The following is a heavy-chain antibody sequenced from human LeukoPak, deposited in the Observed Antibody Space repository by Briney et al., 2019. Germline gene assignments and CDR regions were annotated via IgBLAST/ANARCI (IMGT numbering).Heavy chain of an antibody. J-gene: IGHJ3*02. D-gene: IGHD2-15*01. CDR3: ARGLRYCSGGSCYNSDAFDI. Sequence: GGSLRLSCAASGFTFSSYDMHWVRQATGKGLEWGSAIGTAGDPYYPGSVKGRFTISRENAKNSLYLQMISLRAGDTAVYYCARGLRYCSGGSCYNSDAFDIWGQGTMVTVSS. CDR2: IGTAGDP. V-gene: IGHV3-13*05. CDR1: GFTFSSYD.